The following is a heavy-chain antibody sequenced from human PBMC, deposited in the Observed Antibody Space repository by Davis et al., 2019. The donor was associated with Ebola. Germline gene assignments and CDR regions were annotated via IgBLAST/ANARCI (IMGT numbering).Heavy chain of an antibody. J-gene: IGHJ5*02. CDR1: GFTFSSYS. D-gene: IGHD4-17*01. V-gene: IGHV3-30*03. CDR3: ARDHATVTTSWFDP. CDR2: ISYDGSNK. Sequence: GESLKISCAASGFTFSSYSMNWVRQAPGKGLEWVAVISYDGSNKYYADSVKGRFTISRDNAKNSLYLQMNSLRAEDTAVYYCARDHATVTTSWFDPWGQGTLVTVSS.